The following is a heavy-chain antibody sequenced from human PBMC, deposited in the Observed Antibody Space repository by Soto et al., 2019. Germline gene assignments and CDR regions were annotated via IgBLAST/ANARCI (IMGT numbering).Heavy chain of an antibody. CDR3: ASSSRTIPIFGVVTLDFDY. D-gene: IGHD3-3*01. Sequence: PGGSLRLSCAASGFTFSTYSMNWVRLAPGKGLEWVSSITSSSSYIYYADSVKGRFTISRDNAKNSLYLQMNSLRAEDTAVYYCASSSRTIPIFGVVTLDFDYWGQGTLVTVSS. J-gene: IGHJ4*02. CDR1: GFTFSTYS. V-gene: IGHV3-21*01. CDR2: ITSSSSYI.